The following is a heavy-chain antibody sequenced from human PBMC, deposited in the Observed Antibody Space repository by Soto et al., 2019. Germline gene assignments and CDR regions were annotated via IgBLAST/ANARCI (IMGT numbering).Heavy chain of an antibody. J-gene: IGHJ5*02. V-gene: IGHV5-10-1*03. CDR1: GYSFTSYW. CDR3: ARLNSGTLTTVRGNWFDP. D-gene: IGHD4-4*01. Sequence: EVQLVQSGAEVKKPGESLRISCKGSGYSFTSYWISWVRQMPGKGLEWMGRIDPSDSYTNYSPSFHGHVTISADKSISTAYLQWSSLKASDTAMYYCARLNSGTLTTVRGNWFDPWGQGTLVTVSS. CDR2: IDPSDSYT.